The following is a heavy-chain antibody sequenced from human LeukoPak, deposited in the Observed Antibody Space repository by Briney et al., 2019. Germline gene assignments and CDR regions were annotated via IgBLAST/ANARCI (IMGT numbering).Heavy chain of an antibody. CDR1: GFTFSNYG. CDR2: ISGGGGTT. V-gene: IGHV3-23*01. J-gene: IGHJ4*02. D-gene: IGHD3-10*01. Sequence: PGGSLRLSCAASGFTFSNYGMSWVRQAPGKGLEWVSAISGGGGTTYYADSVKGRFTISRDNSKNTLYLQMTSLRAEDTAVYYCANDGTSGNYYGSDYWGREPWSPSPQ. CDR3: ANDGTSGNYYGSDY.